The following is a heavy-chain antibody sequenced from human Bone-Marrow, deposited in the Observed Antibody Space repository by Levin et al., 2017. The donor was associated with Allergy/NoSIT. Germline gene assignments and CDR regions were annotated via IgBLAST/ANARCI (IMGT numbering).Heavy chain of an antibody. Sequence: PGESLKISCKASGYTFTAYYLHWVRQAPGQGLEWMGRLNPNSGVIDYAQKFQGRVTMARDTSTYTAYMELNRLRHDDTAVYYCARDGQYTYSSGWTSNWLDPWGQGTQVIVSS. CDR3: ARDGQYTYSSGWTSNWLDP. D-gene: IGHD6-19*01. J-gene: IGHJ5*02. CDR1: GYTFTAYY. CDR2: LNPNSGVI. V-gene: IGHV1-2*06.